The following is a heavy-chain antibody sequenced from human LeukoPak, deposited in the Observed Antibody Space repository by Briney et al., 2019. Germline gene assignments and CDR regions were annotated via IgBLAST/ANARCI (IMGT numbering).Heavy chain of an antibody. D-gene: IGHD2-15*01. Sequence: GASVKVPWKASGYTFIGYYMHWVLQDPGQVLEWMEPINPNSGGTNFAQKFQGRVTMTRDTSISTAYMELSRLSSDDTAVYYCARGGLSLWYYYYMDVWGKGTTVTVSS. CDR1: GYTFIGYY. J-gene: IGHJ6*03. CDR3: ARGGLSLWYYYYMDV. V-gene: IGHV1-2*06. CDR2: INPNSGGT.